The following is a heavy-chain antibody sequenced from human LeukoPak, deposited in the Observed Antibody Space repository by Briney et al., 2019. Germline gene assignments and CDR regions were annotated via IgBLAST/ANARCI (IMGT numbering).Heavy chain of an antibody. CDR3: AREHDVLTGFGFDY. D-gene: IGHD3-9*01. Sequence: ASVKVSCKASGYTFNTYAIQWVRQAPGQRLEWLGWINVATGNTKYSQKFQDTLTISRDTSASIAYMELSRLRSEDTAVYFCAREHDVLTGFGFDYWGQGTPVTVSS. CDR1: GYTFNTYA. CDR2: INVATGNT. J-gene: IGHJ4*02. V-gene: IGHV1-3*01.